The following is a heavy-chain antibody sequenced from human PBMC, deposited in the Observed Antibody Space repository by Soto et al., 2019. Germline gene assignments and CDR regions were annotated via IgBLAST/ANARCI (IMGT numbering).Heavy chain of an antibody. CDR3: ASLSGKRGYSYDDY. CDR2: IIPIFGTA. CDR1: GGTFSSHA. Sequence: GAAVKVSCKASGGTFSSHAISWVRQAPGQGLEWMGGIIPIFGTANYAQKFQGRVTITADESTSTAYMELSSLRSEDTAAYYCASLSGKRGYSYDDYWGQGTLVTVSS. D-gene: IGHD5-18*01. V-gene: IGHV1-69*13. J-gene: IGHJ4*02.